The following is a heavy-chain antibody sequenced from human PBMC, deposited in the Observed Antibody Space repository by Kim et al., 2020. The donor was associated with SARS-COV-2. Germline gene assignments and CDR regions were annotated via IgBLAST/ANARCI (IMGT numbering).Heavy chain of an antibody. D-gene: IGHD3-10*01. CDR3: ARARGDPHYFDY. CDR2: IYYSGST. Sequence: SETLSLTCTVSGGSISSGGYYWSWIRQHPGKGLEWIGYIYYSGSTYYNPSLKSRVTISVDTSKNQFSLKLSSVTAADTAVYYCARARGDPHYFDYWGQGTLVTVSS. V-gene: IGHV4-31*03. J-gene: IGHJ4*02. CDR1: GGSISSGGYY.